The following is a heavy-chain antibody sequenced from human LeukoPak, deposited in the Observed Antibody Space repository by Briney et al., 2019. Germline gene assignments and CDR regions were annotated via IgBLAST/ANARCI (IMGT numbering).Heavy chain of an antibody. J-gene: IGHJ4*02. D-gene: IGHD1-20*01. V-gene: IGHV4-30-4*08. Sequence: SETLSLTCTVSGGSISSGVYFWTWIRQPPGKGLEWIGYISYSGGTYYNPSLKSRISISVDTSKSQFSLSLHSVTAADAAVYYCATKITGKVDGGKGTLVTVSS. CDR2: ISYSGGT. CDR3: ATKITGKVD. CDR1: GGSISSGVYF.